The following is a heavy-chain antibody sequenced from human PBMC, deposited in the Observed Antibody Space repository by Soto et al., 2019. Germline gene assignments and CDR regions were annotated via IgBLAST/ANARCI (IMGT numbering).Heavy chain of an antibody. J-gene: IGHJ5*02. Sequence: QVQLVQSGAEVKKPGASVKVSCKASGYTFTSYGISWVRQAPGQGLEWMGWISAYNGNTNYAQKLQGRVTMTTDTSTSTAYMELRSLRSDDTAVYYCARDHLPKWELPDWFDPWGQGPLVTASS. CDR2: ISAYNGNT. V-gene: IGHV1-18*04. CDR1: GYTFTSYG. D-gene: IGHD1-26*01. CDR3: ARDHLPKWELPDWFDP.